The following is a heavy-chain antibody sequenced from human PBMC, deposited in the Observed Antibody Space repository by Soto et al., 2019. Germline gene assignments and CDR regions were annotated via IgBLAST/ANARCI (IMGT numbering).Heavy chain of an antibody. V-gene: IGHV4-30-4*01. CDR2: IYYSGST. CDR3: ARGGTVTTLPFDY. D-gene: IGHD4-17*01. Sequence: PSETLSLTCTVSGGSISSGDYYWSWIRQPPGKGLEWIGYIYYSGSTYYNPSLKSRVTISVDTSKNQFSLKLSSVTAADTAVYYCARGGTVTTLPFDYWGQGTLVTVSP. CDR1: GGSISSGDYY. J-gene: IGHJ4*02.